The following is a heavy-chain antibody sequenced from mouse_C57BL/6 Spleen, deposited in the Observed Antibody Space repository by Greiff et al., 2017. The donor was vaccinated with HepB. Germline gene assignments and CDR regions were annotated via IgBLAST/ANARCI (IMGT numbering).Heavy chain of an antibody. CDR3: ARRGTTVVADY. V-gene: IGHV5-6*01. J-gene: IGHJ2*01. CDR1: GFTFSSYG. Sequence: EVHLVESGGDLVKPGGSLKLSCAASGFTFSSYGMSWVRQTPDKRLEWVATISSGGSYTYYPDSVKGRFTISRDNAKNTLYLQMSSLKSEDTAMYYCARRGTTVVADYWGQGTTLTVSS. D-gene: IGHD1-1*01. CDR2: ISSGGSYT.